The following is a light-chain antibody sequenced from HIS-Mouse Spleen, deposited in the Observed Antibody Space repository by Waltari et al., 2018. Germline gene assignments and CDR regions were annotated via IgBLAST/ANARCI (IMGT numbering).Light chain of an antibody. CDR1: KLGDKY. Sequence: SYELTQPPSVSVSPGQTASITCSGDKLGDKYACWYQQKPGQSPVLVIYQDSKRPSGIPERFSGSNSGNTATLTISGTQAMDEADYYCQAWDSSTEVFGGGTKLT. J-gene: IGLJ2*01. CDR3: QAWDSSTEV. CDR2: QDS. V-gene: IGLV3-1*01.